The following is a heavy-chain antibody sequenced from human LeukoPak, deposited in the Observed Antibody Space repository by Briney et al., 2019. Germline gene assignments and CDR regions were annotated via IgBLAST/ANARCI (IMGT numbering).Heavy chain of an antibody. CDR1: GGSISSGGYY. CDR3: ARGYCSSTSCTGFDP. D-gene: IGHD2-2*01. CDR2: IYYSGGT. V-gene: IGHV4-31*03. Sequence: SETLSLTCTVSGGSISSGGYYWSWIRQHPGKGLEWIGYIYYSGGTYYNPSLKSRVTISVDTSKNQFSLKLSSVTAADTAVYYCARGYCSSTSCTGFDPWGQGTLVTVSS. J-gene: IGHJ5*02.